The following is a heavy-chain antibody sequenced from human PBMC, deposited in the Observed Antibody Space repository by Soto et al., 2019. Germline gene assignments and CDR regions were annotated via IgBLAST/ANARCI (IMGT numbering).Heavy chain of an antibody. Sequence: QVQLQESGPGLVKASETLSLTCTVSGGSMSNYYWSWIRQPPGKGLEWIGYIYYSGSTHYNPSLESRVPMSLDTSKTQFSLTLRSVTAADTAVYYCARAFAGFGAYWYFDLWGRGTLVTVSS. V-gene: IGHV4-59*01. J-gene: IGHJ2*01. D-gene: IGHD2-21*01. CDR3: ARAFAGFGAYWYFDL. CDR1: GGSMSNYY. CDR2: IYYSGST.